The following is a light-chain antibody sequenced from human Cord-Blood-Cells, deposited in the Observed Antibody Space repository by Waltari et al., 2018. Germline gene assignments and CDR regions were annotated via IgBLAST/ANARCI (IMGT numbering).Light chain of an antibody. CDR1: QSISSY. CDR2: AAS. CDR3: QQYYRVYS. J-gene: IGKJ2*03. Sequence: AIRMTQSPSSFSAYTGDRITITCRASQSISSYLGWYQQKPGKATKLLIYAASTLQSGVPSMVNGSGSGADFTLTISCLQSEGFAPYYCQQYYRVYSFGPGTKLETK. V-gene: IGKV1-8*01.